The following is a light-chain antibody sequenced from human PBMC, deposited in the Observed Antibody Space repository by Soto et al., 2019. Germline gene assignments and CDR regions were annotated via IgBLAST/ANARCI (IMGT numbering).Light chain of an antibody. CDR1: QGISSY. J-gene: IGKJ4*01. CDR3: QQTMTFPLT. Sequence: DIQMTQSPSSVSASVGDRVTITCRASQGISSYLGWYQQKPGRAPKLLISAASSLQSGVPSRFSGSGSGTDFTLTISSLQPEDFATYYCQQTMTFPLTFGGGTKVEI. CDR2: AAS. V-gene: IGKV1-12*01.